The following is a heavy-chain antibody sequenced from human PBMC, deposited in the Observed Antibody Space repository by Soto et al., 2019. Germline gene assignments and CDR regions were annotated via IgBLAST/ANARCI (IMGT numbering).Heavy chain of an antibody. D-gene: IGHD1-26*01. CDR3: AGVYSDYYYYGMDV. CDR2: IYYSGST. CDR1: GGSISSYY. Sequence: PSETLSLTCTVSGGSISSYYWSWIRQPPGKGLEWIGYIYYSGSTNYNPSLKSRVTISVDTSKNQFSLKLSSVTAADTAVYYCAGVYSDYYYYGMDVWGQGTTVTVSS. J-gene: IGHJ6*02. V-gene: IGHV4-59*01.